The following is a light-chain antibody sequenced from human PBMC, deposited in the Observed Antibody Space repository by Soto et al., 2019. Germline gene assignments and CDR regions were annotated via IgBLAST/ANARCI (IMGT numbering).Light chain of an antibody. CDR3: QQTYTTPRT. V-gene: IGKV1-39*01. J-gene: IGKJ1*01. Sequence: DSQMSQSPSSLAASVGDRISITCRASQTVSTYLNWYQLKPGKAPTLLISATSTLQSGVPSRFSGSGSGTEFTLTITSLQPEDFATYYCQQTYTTPRTFGQGTKVDIK. CDR2: ATS. CDR1: QTVSTY.